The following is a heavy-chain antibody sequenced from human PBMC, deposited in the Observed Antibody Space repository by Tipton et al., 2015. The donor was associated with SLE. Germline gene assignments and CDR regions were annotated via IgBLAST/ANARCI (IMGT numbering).Heavy chain of an antibody. J-gene: IGHJ4*02. D-gene: IGHD3-3*01. CDR3: ARDYDFWSGYSVY. V-gene: IGHV3-11*06. CDR2: ISSSSGYT. CDR1: GFSFSDYY. Sequence: GSLRLSCAASGFSFSDYYMSWIRQAPGKGLEWVSYISSSSGYTNYADSVKGRFTISRDNAKNSLYLQMNSLRAEDTAVYYCARDYDFWSGYSVYWGQGTLVTVSS.